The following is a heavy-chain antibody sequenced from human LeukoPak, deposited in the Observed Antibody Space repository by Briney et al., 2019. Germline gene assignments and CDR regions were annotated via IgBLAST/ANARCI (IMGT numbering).Heavy chain of an antibody. D-gene: IGHD3-9*01. V-gene: IGHV3-30*18. CDR3: AKSHFDWLSTIDY. J-gene: IGHJ4*02. Sequence: GRSLRLSCAASGFTFSSYGMHWVRQAPGKGLEWMAVISYDGSNKYYADSVKGRFTISRDNSKNTLYLQMNSLRAEDTAVYYCAKSHFDWLSTIDYWGQGTLVTVSS. CDR2: ISYDGSNK. CDR1: GFTFSSYG.